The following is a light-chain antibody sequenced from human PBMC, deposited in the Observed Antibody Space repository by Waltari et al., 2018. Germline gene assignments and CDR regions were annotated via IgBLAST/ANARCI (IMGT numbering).Light chain of an antibody. CDR1: NIERQS. CDR3: QVWDANTDPGV. J-gene: IGLJ1*01. CDR2: YDN. Sequence: SYVLTQPPSVSVAPGETARITCGGNNIERQSVHWYRHRPGQAPVVVISYDNDRAAGIPERFSGSNSGNTATLTISRVEAGDEADYYCQVWDANTDPGVFGTGTEVTVL. V-gene: IGLV3-21*01.